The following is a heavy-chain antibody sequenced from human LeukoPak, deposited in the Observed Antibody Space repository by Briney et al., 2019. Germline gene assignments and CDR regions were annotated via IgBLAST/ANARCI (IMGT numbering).Heavy chain of an antibody. J-gene: IGHJ4*02. D-gene: IGHD6-13*01. CDR2: IYYSGTT. CDR1: GGSVSSNNDY. CDR3: ARTRPKYSSSWYADYFDY. V-gene: IGHV4-61*01. Sequence: SETLSLTCTVSGGSVSSNNDYWSWIRQSPGKGLEWIGYIYYSGTTNYNPSLKSRVTISVDTSENQFSLKLSSVTVADTAVYFCARTRPKYSSSWYADYFDYWGQGTLVTVPS.